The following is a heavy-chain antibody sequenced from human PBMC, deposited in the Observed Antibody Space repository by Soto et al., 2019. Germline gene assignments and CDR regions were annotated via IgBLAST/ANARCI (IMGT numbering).Heavy chain of an antibody. CDR2: IYHSGST. J-gene: IGHJ5*02. D-gene: IGHD1-26*01. CDR1: GDSINSVDHY. Sequence: SETLSLTCPVSGDSINSVDHYWSWIRQPPGKGLEWMGYIYHSGSTHYNPSLNSRLTISIDTSTNRFSLNLTSVTAADTAVYFCARLRWETENNSFEAWGQGALAPVSS. V-gene: IGHV4-30-4*01. CDR3: ARLRWETENNSFEA.